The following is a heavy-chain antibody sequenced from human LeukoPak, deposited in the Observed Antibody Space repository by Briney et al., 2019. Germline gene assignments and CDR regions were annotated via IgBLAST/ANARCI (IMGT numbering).Heavy chain of an antibody. CDR2: IYYSGST. J-gene: IGHJ3*02. V-gene: IGHV4-39*01. CDR3: PSSLDDILTNDAFDI. CDR1: GGSISSSSYY. D-gene: IGHD3-9*01. Sequence: SETLSLTCTVSGGSISSSSYYWGWIRQPPGKGLEWIGSIYYSGSTYYNPSLKSRVTISVDTSKNQFSLKLSSVTAADTAVYYCPSSLDDILTNDAFDIWGQGTMVTVSS.